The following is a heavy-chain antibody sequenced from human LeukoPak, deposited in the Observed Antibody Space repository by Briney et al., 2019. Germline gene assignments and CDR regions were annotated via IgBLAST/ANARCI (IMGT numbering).Heavy chain of an antibody. D-gene: IGHD2-21*02. CDR1: GFTFSSYW. CDR3: ARENFYSY. J-gene: IGHJ4*02. V-gene: IGHV3-74*01. CDR2: INSDGSIT. Sequence: GGSLRLSCAASGFTFSSYWMHWVRHAPGKGLVWVSRINSDGSITNYADSVKGRFTISRDNARNTSYLQMNSLRAEDTAVYYCARENFYSYWGQGTLVTVSS.